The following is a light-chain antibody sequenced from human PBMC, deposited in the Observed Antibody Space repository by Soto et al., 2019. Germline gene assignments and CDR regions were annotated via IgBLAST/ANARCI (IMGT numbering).Light chain of an antibody. CDR2: GAS. V-gene: IGKV3-20*01. CDR3: QQYGSSTLT. CDR1: QSVSSSY. Sequence: IVLSKSPGTLSLSQGERATLSCRASQSVSSSYLAWYQQKPGQAPRLLIYGASSRATGIPDRFTGSGSGTDFTLTIIRLEPEDFTVYYCQQYGSSTLTFGGRTIVDIK. J-gene: IGKJ4*01.